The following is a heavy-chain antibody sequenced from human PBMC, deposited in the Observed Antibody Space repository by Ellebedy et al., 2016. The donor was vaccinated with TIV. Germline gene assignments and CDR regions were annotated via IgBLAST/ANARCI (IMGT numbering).Heavy chain of an antibody. CDR3: VRYANAYYGMDV. J-gene: IGHJ6*02. D-gene: IGHD2-8*01. CDR2: ISGRRASAT. Sequence: GESLKISXGASGFAFSDYAMNWVRQAPGKGLEWISYISGRRASATFYADSVKGRFTISRDNTKYSVSVSLQMNSLRAEDTGVFYCVRYANAYYGMDVWGQGTTVTVSS. CDR1: GFAFSDYA. V-gene: IGHV3-48*04.